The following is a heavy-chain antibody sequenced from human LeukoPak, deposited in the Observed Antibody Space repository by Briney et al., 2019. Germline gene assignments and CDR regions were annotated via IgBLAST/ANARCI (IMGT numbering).Heavy chain of an antibody. CDR3: ARSWAPEGVVIGY. D-gene: IGHD3-3*01. CDR2: IIPILGIA. CDR1: GGTFSSYA. V-gene: IGHV1-69*04. Sequence: GASVKVSCKASGGTFSSYAISWVRQAPGQGLEWMGRIIPILGIANYAQKFQGRVTITADKSTSTAYMELSSLRSDDTAVYYCARSWAPEGVVIGYWGQGTLVTVSS. J-gene: IGHJ4*02.